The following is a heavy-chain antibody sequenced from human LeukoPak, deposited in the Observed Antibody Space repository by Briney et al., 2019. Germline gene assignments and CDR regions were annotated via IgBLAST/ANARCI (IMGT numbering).Heavy chain of an antibody. CDR3: ARGDGYSSSWYSDD. D-gene: IGHD6-13*01. V-gene: IGHV3-11*05. CDR1: VFTFSVYY. Sequence: GGALRLSCAAPVFTFSVYYKSCIREAPGGGGEWVSDICSTSIYTNYAHSVRSGFTISRDNAKNSLYLHMKTLRAEDTAVYYCARGDGYSSSWYSDDWGQGTLVTAS. J-gene: IGHJ4*02. CDR2: ICSTSIYT.